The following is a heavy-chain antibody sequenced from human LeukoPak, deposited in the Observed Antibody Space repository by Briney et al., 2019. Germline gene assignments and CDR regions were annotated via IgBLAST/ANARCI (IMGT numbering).Heavy chain of an antibody. Sequence: TSETLSLTCTVSGGSVSSGSYYWSWIRQPPGKGLEWIGYIYYSGSTNYNPSLKSRVTISVDTSKNQFSLKLSSVTAADTAVYYCARDRVGVWNWFDPWGQGTLDTVSS. V-gene: IGHV4-61*01. CDR2: IYYSGST. J-gene: IGHJ5*02. CDR1: GGSVSSGSYY. CDR3: ARDRVGVWNWFDP. D-gene: IGHD3-10*01.